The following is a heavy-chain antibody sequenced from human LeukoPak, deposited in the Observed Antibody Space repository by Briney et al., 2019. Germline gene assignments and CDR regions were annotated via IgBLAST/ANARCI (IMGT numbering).Heavy chain of an antibody. Sequence: SETLSLTCTVSGGSISSYYWSWIRQPPGKGLEWIGYIYYSGSTNYNPSLKSRVTIPVDTSKNQFSLKLSSVTAADTAVYYCARGEAVADSNWFDPWGQGTLVTVSS. CDR1: GGSISSYY. CDR2: IYYSGST. D-gene: IGHD6-19*01. CDR3: ARGEAVADSNWFDP. J-gene: IGHJ5*02. V-gene: IGHV4-59*01.